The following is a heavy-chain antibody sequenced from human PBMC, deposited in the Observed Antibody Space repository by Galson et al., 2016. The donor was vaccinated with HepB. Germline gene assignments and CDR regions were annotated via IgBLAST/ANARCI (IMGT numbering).Heavy chain of an antibody. D-gene: IGHD3-10*01. CDR1: GYTFTGYY. J-gene: IGHJ4*02. CDR2: INPNSGGT. Sequence: SVKVSCKASGYTFTGYYMHWVRQAPGQGLEWMGWINPNSGGTNYAQKFQGRVTMTRDTSISAAYMELSRLRSDDTAVYYCARDSRRLLWVGELYPEYYFDYWGQGTLVTVSS. CDR3: ARDSRRLLWVGELYPEYYFDY. V-gene: IGHV1-2*02.